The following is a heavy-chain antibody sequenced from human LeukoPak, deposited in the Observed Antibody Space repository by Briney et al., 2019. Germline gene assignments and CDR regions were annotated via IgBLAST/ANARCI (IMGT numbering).Heavy chain of an antibody. Sequence: PSETLSLTCTVSGGSVSTYFWSWIRQPPGKGLEWIGYIYYSGTTKYNPSLKSRVTISVDTSKNQFSLKLASVTAADTAVYYCAREMATGSGAFDIWGQGTMLTVSS. CDR1: GGSVSTYF. D-gene: IGHD5-24*01. CDR3: AREMATGSGAFDI. J-gene: IGHJ3*02. CDR2: IYYSGTT. V-gene: IGHV4-59*02.